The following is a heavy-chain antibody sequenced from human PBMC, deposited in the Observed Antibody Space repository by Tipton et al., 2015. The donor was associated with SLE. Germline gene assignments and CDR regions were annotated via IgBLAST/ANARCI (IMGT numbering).Heavy chain of an antibody. CDR1: GFTFSSYA. CDR3: AKDRADDSSSRGYFDS. J-gene: IGHJ4*02. D-gene: IGHD6-13*01. Sequence: SLRLSCAASGFTFSSYAMSWVRQAPGKGLEWVSVIYSGGSSTYYADSVKGRFTISRDNSKNTLYLQMNSLRAEDTAVYYCAKDRADDSSSRGYFDSWGQGTLVSVSS. V-gene: IGHV3-23*03. CDR2: IYSGGSST.